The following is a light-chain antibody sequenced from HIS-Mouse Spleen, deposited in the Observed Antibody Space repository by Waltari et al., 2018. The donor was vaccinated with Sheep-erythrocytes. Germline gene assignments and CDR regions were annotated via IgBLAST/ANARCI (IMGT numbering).Light chain of an antibody. CDR1: QSISSY. Sequence: DIQMTQSPSSLSASVGDRVTITCRASQSISSYLNWYQQKPGKAPKLLIYAASSLQSGVPSRFSGSGSGTDFTLTISSLQPEDFGTYYCQQSYSTTPTFGGGTKVEIK. CDR3: QQSYSTTPT. CDR2: AAS. J-gene: IGKJ4*01. V-gene: IGKV1-39*01.